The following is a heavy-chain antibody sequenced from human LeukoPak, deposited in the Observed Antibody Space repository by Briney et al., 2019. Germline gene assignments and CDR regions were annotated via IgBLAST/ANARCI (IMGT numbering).Heavy chain of an antibody. J-gene: IGHJ4*02. CDR2: IYYSGST. Sequence: SETLSLTCTVSGGSISSYYWSWIRQPPGKGLEWIGYIYYSGSTNYNPSLKRRVTISVDTSKNQFSLKLSSVTAADTAVYYCAREAVGAITYWGQGTLVTVSS. V-gene: IGHV4-59*01. CDR1: GGSISSYY. CDR3: AREAVGAITY. D-gene: IGHD1-26*01.